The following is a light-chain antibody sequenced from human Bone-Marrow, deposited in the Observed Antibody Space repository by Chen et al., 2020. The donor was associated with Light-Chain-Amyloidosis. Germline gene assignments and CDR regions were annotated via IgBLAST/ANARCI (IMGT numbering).Light chain of an antibody. Sequence: QSVLTQPPSVSATPGQRVTISCSGSNSNIGNNYVYWYKHVPGTAPRLPIYRNDQRPTGVPDRFSGSKSGTSGTLAINGVRYEDEADYYCASWDDSLSGPVFGGGTKLTVL. CDR2: RND. V-gene: IGLV1-47*01. CDR3: ASWDDSLSGPV. CDR1: NSNIGNNY. J-gene: IGLJ3*02.